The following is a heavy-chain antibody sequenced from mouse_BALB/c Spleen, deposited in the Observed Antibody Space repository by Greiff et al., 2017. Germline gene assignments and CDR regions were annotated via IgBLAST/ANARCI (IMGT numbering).Heavy chain of an antibody. CDR2: ISSGGSYT. D-gene: IGHD1-1*01. Sequence: EVQLVESGGGLVKPGGSLKLSCAASGFTFSSYAMSWVRQTPEKRLEWVATISSGGSYTYYPDSVKGRFTISRDNAKNTLYLQMSSLRSEDTAMYYCARQGYYGSSYYFDYWGQGTTLTVSS. CDR1: GFTFSSYA. CDR3: ARQGYYGSSYYFDY. V-gene: IGHV5-9-3*01. J-gene: IGHJ2*01.